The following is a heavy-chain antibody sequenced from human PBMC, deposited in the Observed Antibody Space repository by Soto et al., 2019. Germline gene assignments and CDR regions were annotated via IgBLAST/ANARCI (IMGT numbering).Heavy chain of an antibody. J-gene: IGHJ5*02. CDR2: ITPFFGTA. V-gene: IGHV1-69*01. CDR3: ARSLEGTTGTNWFDP. D-gene: IGHD4-17*01. CDR1: ADTFNSYS. Sequence: QVQLVQSGAEVKKPGSSVKVSCKASADTFNSYSLSWLRQAPGQRLEWMGGITPFFGTADYAQSFEDRLTISADDSTSTVYMELSSLRSDDTAVYYCARSLEGTTGTNWFDPWGQGALVTVSS.